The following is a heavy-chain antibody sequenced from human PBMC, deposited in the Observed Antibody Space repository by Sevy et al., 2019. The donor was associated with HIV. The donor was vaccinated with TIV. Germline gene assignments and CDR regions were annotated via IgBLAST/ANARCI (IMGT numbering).Heavy chain of an antibody. CDR1: GGSIRSSHW. V-gene: IGHV4-4*02. J-gene: IGHJ6*02. CDR2: IYYSGSR. D-gene: IGHD3-10*01. Sequence: SETLSLTCAVSGGSIRSSHWWSWVRQSPGKGLEWIGEIYYSGSRNYNASLKSRLTISVDTSNNLFSLRLSSVTAADTVVYYCAREEYFYGSGTYGYGMDVWGQGTTVTVSS. CDR3: AREEYFYGSGTYGYGMDV.